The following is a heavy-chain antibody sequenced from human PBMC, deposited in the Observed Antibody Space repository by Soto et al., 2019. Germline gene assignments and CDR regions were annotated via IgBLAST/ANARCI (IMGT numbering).Heavy chain of an antibody. CDR1: GFTFSTYA. D-gene: IGHD4-17*01. CDR3: AHPRGYGVFDAYDF. V-gene: IGHV3-23*01. J-gene: IGHJ3*01. Sequence: EAQLMESGGGLVQPGGSLRLSCAASGFTFSTYAMSWVRQAPGKGLEWVSAISGSGGSTYYADSVKGRFTISRDNSINTLYLKMNSLRAEDTAVYYCAHPRGYGVFDAYDFWGQGAMVTVSS. CDR2: ISGSGGST.